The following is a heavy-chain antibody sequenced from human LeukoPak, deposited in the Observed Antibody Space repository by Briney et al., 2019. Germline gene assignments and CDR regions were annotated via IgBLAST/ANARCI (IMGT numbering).Heavy chain of an antibody. Sequence: PGGSLRLSCVVSGFSFSNYWMSWVHQSPGKGLEWVANINQDGSEKSYVDSVKGRFTISRDNAESSLYLQVNSLRAEETAVYYCARVNWEDTSCPGFDYWGQGTLVTVSS. CDR2: INQDGSEK. D-gene: IGHD2-2*01. CDR3: ARVNWEDTSCPGFDY. V-gene: IGHV3-7*01. J-gene: IGHJ4*02. CDR1: GFSFSNYW.